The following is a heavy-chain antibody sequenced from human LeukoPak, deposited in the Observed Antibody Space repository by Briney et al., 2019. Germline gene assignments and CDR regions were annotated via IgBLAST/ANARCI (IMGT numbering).Heavy chain of an antibody. CDR1: GYTFIIYE. V-gene: IGHV1-8*03. Sequence: ASVKVSCKASGYTFIIYEIQWVRQAPGQGLEWGGWMSPRYGNTAHAQRFQGRVTITRDTSIDTVYMELSGLRYEDRAVYYCARVGAGEGGIDYWAQGTLITVSS. CDR2: MSPRYGNT. J-gene: IGHJ4*02. D-gene: IGHD3-10*01. CDR3: ARVGAGEGGIDY.